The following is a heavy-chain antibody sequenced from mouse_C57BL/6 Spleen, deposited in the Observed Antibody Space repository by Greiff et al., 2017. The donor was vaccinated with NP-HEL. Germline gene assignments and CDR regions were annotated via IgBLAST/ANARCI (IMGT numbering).Heavy chain of an antibody. CDR2: ISDGGGYT. V-gene: IGHV5-4*01. Sequence: DVKLVESGGGLVKPGGSLKLSCAASGFTFSSYAMSWVRQTPGKRLEWVATISDGGGYTYYPDNVKGRFTITRDNAKSNLYLQMRHLKSEDTDMYYCARDMEGYYMDYWGQGTTLTVSS. CDR3: ARDMEGYYMDY. J-gene: IGHJ2*01. CDR1: GFTFSSYA. D-gene: IGHD2-12*01.